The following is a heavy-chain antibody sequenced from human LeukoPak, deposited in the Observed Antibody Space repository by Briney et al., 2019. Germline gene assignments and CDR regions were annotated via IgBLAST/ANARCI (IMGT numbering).Heavy chain of an antibody. Sequence: GGSLRLSCAASGFTFSSYGMHWVRQAPGKGLEWVAVISCDGSNKYYADSVKGRFTISRDNSKNTLYLQMNSLRAEDTAVYYCAKVFSKSSSWYSVHYWGQGTLVTVSS. V-gene: IGHV3-30*18. D-gene: IGHD6-13*01. CDR1: GFTFSSYG. CDR2: ISCDGSNK. CDR3: AKVFSKSSSWYSVHY. J-gene: IGHJ4*02.